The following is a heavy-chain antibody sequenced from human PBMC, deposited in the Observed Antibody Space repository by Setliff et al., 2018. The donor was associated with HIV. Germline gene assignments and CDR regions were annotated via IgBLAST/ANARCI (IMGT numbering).Heavy chain of an antibody. J-gene: IGHJ4*02. D-gene: IGHD6-6*01. CDR2: IYYSGST. CDR3: ARREYSSSSPPFDY. CDR1: GGSISSSSYY. Sequence: SETLSLTCTVYGGSISSSSYYWGWIRQPPGKGLEWIGTIYYSGSTYSNPSLKSRVTMSVDTSKNQFSLKLISVTAADTAVYYCARREYSSSSPPFDYWGQGTLVTVSS. V-gene: IGHV4-39*01.